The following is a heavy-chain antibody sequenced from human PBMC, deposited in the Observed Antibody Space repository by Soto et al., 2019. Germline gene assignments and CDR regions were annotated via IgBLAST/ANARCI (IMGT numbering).Heavy chain of an antibody. CDR2: ISSSSSTI. Sequence: EVQLVESGGGLVQPGGSLRLSCAASGFTFSSYSMNWVRQAPGKGLEWVSYISSSSSTIYYADSVKGRFTISRDNAKNSLYLQMNSLRAEDTAVYYCARLGAFHFDYLGQGTLVTVSS. CDR3: ARLGAFHFDY. J-gene: IGHJ4*02. V-gene: IGHV3-48*01. CDR1: GFTFSSYS. D-gene: IGHD3-10*01.